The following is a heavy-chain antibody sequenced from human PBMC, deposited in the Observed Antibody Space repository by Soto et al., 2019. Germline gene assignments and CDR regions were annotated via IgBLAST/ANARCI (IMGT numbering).Heavy chain of an antibody. CDR3: ARRGLAARPHYYSYYGTDV. V-gene: IGHV5-51*01. CDR2: IYPGDSDT. D-gene: IGHD6-6*01. J-gene: IGHJ6*02. Sequence: GESLKISCKGSGYSFTSYWIGWVRQMPGKGLEWMGIIYPGDSDTRYSPSFQGQVTISADKSISTAYLQWSSLKATDTAMYYCARRGLAARPHYYSYYGTDVWGQGTTVTVSS. CDR1: GYSFTSYW.